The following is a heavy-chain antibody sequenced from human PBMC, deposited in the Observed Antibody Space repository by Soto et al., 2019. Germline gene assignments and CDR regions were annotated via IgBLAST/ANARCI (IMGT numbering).Heavy chain of an antibody. CDR2: INPNSGGT. D-gene: IGHD3-9*01. J-gene: IGHJ3*02. V-gene: IGHV1-2*02. CDR1: GYTFTGYY. CDR3: ARDLACDILTGTPLDAFDI. Sequence: ASVKVSCKASGYTFTGYYMHWVRQAPGQGLEWMGWINPNSGGTNYAQKFQGRVTMTRDTSIGTAYMELSRLRSDDTAVYYCARDLACDILTGTPLDAFDIWGQGTMVTVSS.